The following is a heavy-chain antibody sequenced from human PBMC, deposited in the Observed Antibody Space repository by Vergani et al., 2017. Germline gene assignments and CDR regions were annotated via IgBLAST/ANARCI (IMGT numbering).Heavy chain of an antibody. Sequence: QVQLQESGPGLVKPSQTLSLTCTVSGGSISSGGYYWSWIRQPPGKGLEWIGEINHSGSTNYNPSLKSRVTISVDTSKNQFSLKLSSVTAADTAVYYCARAPVSGWYYYYGMDVWGQGTTVTVSS. CDR1: GGSISSGGYY. D-gene: IGHD2-15*01. J-gene: IGHJ6*02. V-gene: IGHV4-31*03. CDR3: ARAPVSGWYYYYGMDV. CDR2: INHSGST.